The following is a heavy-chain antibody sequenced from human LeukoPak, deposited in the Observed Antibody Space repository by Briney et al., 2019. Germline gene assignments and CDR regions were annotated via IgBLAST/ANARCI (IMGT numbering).Heavy chain of an antibody. CDR1: GSTFSSYA. V-gene: IGHV3-23*01. J-gene: IGHJ4*02. Sequence: GGSLRLSCAASGSTFSSYAMSWVRQAPGKGLEWVSAISKSGDSTFYADSVKGRFTISRDNSQNTLYVQMNSLRAEDTAVYYCAKDSTDPYIAAAGKDFDYWGQGTLVTVSS. D-gene: IGHD6-13*01. CDR2: ISKSGDST. CDR3: AKDSTDPYIAAAGKDFDY.